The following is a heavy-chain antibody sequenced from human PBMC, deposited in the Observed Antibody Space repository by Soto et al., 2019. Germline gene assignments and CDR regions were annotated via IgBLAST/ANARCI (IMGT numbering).Heavy chain of an antibody. V-gene: IGHV1-69*01. J-gene: IGHJ6*02. D-gene: IGHD2-15*01. CDR3: ARDQGSVVVVVAAPYYDYGMDV. Sequence: QVQLVQSGAEVKKPGSSVKVSCKASGGTFSSYASSLVRQAPGQGLEWMGGIIPIFGTANYAQKFQGRVTITADESTSTAYMELSSLRSEDTAVYYCARDQGSVVVVVAAPYYDYGMDVWGQGTTVTGSS. CDR1: GGTFSSYA. CDR2: IIPIFGTA.